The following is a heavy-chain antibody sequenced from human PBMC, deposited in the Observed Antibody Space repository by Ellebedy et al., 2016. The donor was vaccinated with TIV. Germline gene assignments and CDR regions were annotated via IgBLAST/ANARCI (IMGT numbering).Heavy chain of an antibody. Sequence: PGGSLRLSCAASGFTFSDYYMSWIRQAPGKGLEWVSDISSRSSYTNYADSVKGRFTVSRDNAKNSLYLQMDSLRADDTAVYYCARAGDYNLLSPAGGYWGQGTLVTVSS. V-gene: IGHV3-11*06. J-gene: IGHJ4*02. CDR2: ISSRSSYT. CDR3: ARAGDYNLLSPAGGY. CDR1: GFTFSDYY. D-gene: IGHD4-17*01.